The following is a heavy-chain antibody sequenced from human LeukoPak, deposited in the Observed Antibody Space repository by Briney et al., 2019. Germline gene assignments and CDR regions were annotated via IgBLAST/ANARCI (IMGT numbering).Heavy chain of an antibody. J-gene: IGHJ4*02. CDR2: INEDGSRT. CDR3: VSFYETY. D-gene: IGHD2/OR15-2a*01. CDR1: GFTVSNYW. V-gene: IGHV3-74*01. Sequence: PGGSLRLSCAASGFTVSNYWMHWVRQAPGKGLVWVSRINEDGSRTDHADTVRGRFTISKDSAKITVYLQMNSLRAEDTAVYYCVSFYETYWGRGTLVTVSS.